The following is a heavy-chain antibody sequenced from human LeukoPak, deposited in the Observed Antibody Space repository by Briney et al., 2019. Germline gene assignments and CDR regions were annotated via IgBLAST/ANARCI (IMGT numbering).Heavy chain of an antibody. CDR3: ARGFMVRGVTSTFDY. V-gene: IGHV1-8*03. D-gene: IGHD3-10*01. J-gene: IGHJ4*02. CDR2: MNPNSGNT. CDR1: GYTFTRYD. Sequence: GASVKVSCKASGYTFTRYDINWVRQATGQGLEWMGWMNPNSGNTGYAQKFQGRVTITRNTSISTAYMELSSLRSEDTAVYYCARGFMVRGVTSTFDYWGQGTLVTVSS.